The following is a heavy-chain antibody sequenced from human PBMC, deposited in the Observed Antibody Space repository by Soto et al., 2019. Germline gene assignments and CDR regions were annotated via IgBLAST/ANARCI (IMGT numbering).Heavy chain of an antibody. V-gene: IGHV4-34*01. CDR3: ARVIVATIPYFDY. CDR2: IYHSGST. CDR1: GGSFSGYY. Sequence: SETLSLTCAVYGGSFSGYYWSWIRQPPGKGLEWIGEIYHSGSTNYNPSLKSRVTISVDTSKDQFSLKLSSVTAADTAVYYCARVIVATIPYFDYWGREPWSPSPQ. J-gene: IGHJ4*02. D-gene: IGHD5-12*01.